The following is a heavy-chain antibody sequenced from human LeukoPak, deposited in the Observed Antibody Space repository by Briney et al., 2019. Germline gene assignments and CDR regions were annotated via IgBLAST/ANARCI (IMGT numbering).Heavy chain of an antibody. CDR3: ARGPSLDLLPPYYMDV. D-gene: IGHD3-10*01. Sequence: ASVKVSCKASGYTFTSYDINWVRQATGQGLEWMGWMNPNSGNTGYAQKFQGRVTMTRNTSISTAYMELSSLRSEDTAVYYCARGPSLDLLPPYYMDVWGKGTTVTASS. CDR1: GYTFTSYD. CDR2: MNPNSGNT. J-gene: IGHJ6*03. V-gene: IGHV1-8*01.